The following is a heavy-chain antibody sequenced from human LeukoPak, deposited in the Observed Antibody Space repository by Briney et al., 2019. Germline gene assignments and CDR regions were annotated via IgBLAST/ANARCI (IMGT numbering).Heavy chain of an antibody. J-gene: IGHJ5*02. Sequence: PSETLSLTCAVYGGSFSDYYWGWIRQPPGKGLEWIGTISYSGTTYYNPSLKSRVTITVDMSKNQFALKLNSVSAADTAVYFCARDAAGEGRLVITWFDAWGQGTLVTVSS. V-gene: IGHV4-34*01. CDR2: ISYSGTT. CDR3: ARDAAGEGRLVITWFDA. D-gene: IGHD3-9*01. CDR1: GGSFSDYY.